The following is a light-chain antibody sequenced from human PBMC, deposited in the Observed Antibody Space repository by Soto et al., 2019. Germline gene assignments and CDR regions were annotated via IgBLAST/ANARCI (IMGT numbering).Light chain of an antibody. CDR1: SSDVGGYNS. Sequence: QSVLTQPASVSGSPGQSITISCTGTSSDVGGYNSVSWYQQHPGKAPKLMIYEVSHRPSGVSNRFSGSKSANTASLTISGLQAEDEADYYCSSFTTSTTYVFGTGTKVT. CDR3: SSFTTSTTYV. J-gene: IGLJ1*01. V-gene: IGLV2-14*01. CDR2: EVS.